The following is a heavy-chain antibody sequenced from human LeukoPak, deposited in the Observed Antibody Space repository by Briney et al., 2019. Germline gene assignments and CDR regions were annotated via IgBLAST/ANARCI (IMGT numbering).Heavy chain of an antibody. Sequence: GGSLRLSCAASGLTFTNAWMSWVRQAPGKGLEWVGRITKADDGTTNYAAPVKGRLTISRDDSKNTLYLQRNSLKTEDTALYYCTTLSYVGGYWGQGTLVTVSS. V-gene: IGHV3-15*01. CDR2: ITKADDGTT. J-gene: IGHJ4*02. CDR1: GLTFTNAW. D-gene: IGHD3-16*02. CDR3: TTLSYVGGY.